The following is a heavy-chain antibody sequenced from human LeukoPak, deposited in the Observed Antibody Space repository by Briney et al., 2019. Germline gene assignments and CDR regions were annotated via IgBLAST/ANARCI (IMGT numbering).Heavy chain of an antibody. V-gene: IGHV3-21*01. CDR1: GFTFSSYA. CDR3: ARDGDEGSGSYYDY. J-gene: IGHJ4*02. D-gene: IGHD1-26*01. Sequence: GGSLRLSCAASGFTFSSYAMSWVRQAPGKGLEWVSSISSSSSYIYYADSVKGRFTISRDNAKNSLYLQMNSLRAEDTAVYYCARDGDEGSGSYYDYWGQGTLVTVSS. CDR2: ISSSSSYI.